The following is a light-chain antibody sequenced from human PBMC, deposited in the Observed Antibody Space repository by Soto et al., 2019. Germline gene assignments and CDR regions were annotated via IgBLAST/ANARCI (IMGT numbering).Light chain of an antibody. Sequence: EIVLTQSPATLSLSPGERATLSCRASQSINDFLAWYQQKPGQAPRLLIYEASKRATDIPDRFIGSGSGTDFTLTISSLEPEDFAVYYCQQRSNWPPYTFGQGTKLEIK. V-gene: IGKV3-11*01. CDR1: QSINDF. CDR2: EAS. CDR3: QQRSNWPPYT. J-gene: IGKJ2*01.